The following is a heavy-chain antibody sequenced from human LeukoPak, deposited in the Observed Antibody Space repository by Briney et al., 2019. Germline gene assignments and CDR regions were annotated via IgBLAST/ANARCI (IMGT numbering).Heavy chain of an antibody. J-gene: IGHJ3*02. V-gene: IGHV4-59*01. D-gene: IGHD3-10*01. CDR1: GGSISSYY. CDR2: IYYSGST. Sequence: SETLSLTCTGSGGSISSYYWSWIRQPPGKGLEWIGYIYYSGSTNYNPSLKSRVTISVDTSKNQFSLKLSSVTAADTAVYYCAREGLWFGELGGAFDIWGQGTMVTVSS. CDR3: AREGLWFGELGGAFDI.